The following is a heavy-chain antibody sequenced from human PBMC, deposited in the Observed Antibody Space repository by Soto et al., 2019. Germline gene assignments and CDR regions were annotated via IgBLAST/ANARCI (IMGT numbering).Heavy chain of an antibody. CDR3: AKEFAEVGAPVGYFQH. D-gene: IGHD1-26*01. V-gene: IGHV1-18*01. J-gene: IGHJ1*01. CDR1: GYTFTIFG. CDR2: ISACNGDT. Sequence: GASVKVSCKASGYTFTIFGISWVRQAPGQGLEWMGWISACNGDTKYAQKFQGRVTMTSDTSTSTAYMELNSLRSEDTAVYYCAKEFAEVGAPVGYFQHWGQGTLVTVSS.